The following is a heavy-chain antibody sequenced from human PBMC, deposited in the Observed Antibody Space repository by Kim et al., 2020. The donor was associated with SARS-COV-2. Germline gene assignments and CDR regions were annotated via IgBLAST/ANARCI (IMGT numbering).Heavy chain of an antibody. D-gene: IGHD1-7*01. J-gene: IGHJ4*02. CDR2: GNT. V-gene: IGHV4-34*01. Sequence: GNTNYHPSLKSGVNISIDTSRNQFSLNLGSLTAADTAVYYCARGGTRAVDYWGQGALITVSS. CDR3: ARGGTRAVDY.